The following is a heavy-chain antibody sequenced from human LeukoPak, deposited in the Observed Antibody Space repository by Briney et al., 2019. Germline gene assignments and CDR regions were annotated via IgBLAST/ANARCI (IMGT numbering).Heavy chain of an antibody. V-gene: IGHV4-34*01. D-gene: IGHD3/OR15-3a*01. Sequence: PSETLSLTCAVYGGSFSGYYWSWIRQPPGKGLEWIGEINHSGSTNYNPSLKSRVTISVDTSKNQFSLKLSSVTAADTAVYYCARVWYAWPGLVSFDYWGQGTLVTVSS. J-gene: IGHJ4*02. CDR1: GGSFSGYY. CDR2: INHSGST. CDR3: ARVWYAWPGLVSFDY.